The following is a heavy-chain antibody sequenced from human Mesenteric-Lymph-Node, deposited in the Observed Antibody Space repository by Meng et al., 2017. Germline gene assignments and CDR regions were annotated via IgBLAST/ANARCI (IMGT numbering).Heavy chain of an antibody. J-gene: IGHJ4*02. CDR3: ARGINGGCGD. V-gene: IGHV6-1*01. D-gene: IGHD4-23*01. CDR1: GDSVSSNTAT. CDR2: TYYRSNWYD. Sequence: QVQLQQTGPGLVKPPQTLSLTCAISGDSVSSNTATWSWIRQSPSRGLEWLGRTYYRSNWYDDYALSVKSRITINPDTSKNQFSLQLNSVTPEDTAVYYCARGINGGCGDWGQGTLVTVSS.